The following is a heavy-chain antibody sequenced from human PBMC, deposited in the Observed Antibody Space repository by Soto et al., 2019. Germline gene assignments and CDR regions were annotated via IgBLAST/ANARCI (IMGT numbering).Heavy chain of an antibody. CDR2: IYYSGST. V-gene: IGHV4-59*01. J-gene: IGHJ6*02. Sequence: PSETLSLTCTVSGGSISSYYWSWIRQPLGKGLEWIGYIYYSGSTNYNPSLKSRVTISVDTSKNQFSLKLSSVTAADTAVYYCARAGRREWEQYYYYYGMDVWGQGTTVTVSS. CDR3: ARAGRREWEQYYYYYGMDV. D-gene: IGHD1-26*01. CDR1: GGSISSYY.